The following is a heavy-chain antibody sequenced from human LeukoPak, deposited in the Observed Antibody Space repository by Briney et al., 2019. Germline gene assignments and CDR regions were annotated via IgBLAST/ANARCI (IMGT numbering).Heavy chain of an antibody. CDR1: GGSISSYY. D-gene: IGHD3-16*01. CDR3: ARVGSSASYYYGMDV. V-gene: IGHV4-4*07. CDR2: IYTGGST. J-gene: IGHJ6*02. Sequence: SETLSLTCTVSGGSISSYYWSWIRQPAGKGLEWIGSIYTGGSTNYNPSLKSRVTMSVDTSKNQFSLKLSSVTAADTAVYYCARVGSSASYYYGMDVWGQGTTVTVSS.